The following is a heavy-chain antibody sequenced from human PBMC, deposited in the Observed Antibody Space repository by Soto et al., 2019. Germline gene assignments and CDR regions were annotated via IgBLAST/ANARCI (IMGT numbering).Heavy chain of an antibody. CDR1: GYTFTSYG. Sequence: QVQLVQSGAEVKKPGASVKVSCKASGYTFTSYGISWVRQAPGQGLEWMGWISAYNGNTNYAQKLQGRVTMTTDTXTXXAYMELRSLRSDDTAVYYCARDPGLVPAALSLFDPWGQGTLVTVSS. CDR2: ISAYNGNT. D-gene: IGHD2-2*01. J-gene: IGHJ5*02. V-gene: IGHV1-18*01. CDR3: ARDPGLVPAALSLFDP.